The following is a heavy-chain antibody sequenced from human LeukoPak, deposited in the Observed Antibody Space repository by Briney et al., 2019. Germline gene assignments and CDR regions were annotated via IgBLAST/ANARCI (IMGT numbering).Heavy chain of an antibody. CDR3: AREGPRAALYYFDY. J-gene: IGHJ4*02. D-gene: IGHD2-15*01. CDR1: GFTFSSYS. CDR2: ISTSSSTI. V-gene: IGHV3-48*04. Sequence: PGGSLRLSCAASGFTFSSYSMNWVRQAPGKGLEWVSYISTSSSTIYYADSVKGRFTISRDNAKNSLYLQMNSLRAEDTAVYYCAREGPRAALYYFDYWGRGTLVTVSS.